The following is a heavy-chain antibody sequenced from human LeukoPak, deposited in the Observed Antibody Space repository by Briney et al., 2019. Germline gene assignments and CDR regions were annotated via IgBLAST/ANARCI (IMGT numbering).Heavy chain of an antibody. CDR3: AREVNWRFDY. CDR1: GFTFSSYS. V-gene: IGHV3-48*01. D-gene: IGHD1-1*01. Sequence: GGSLRLSCAASGFTFSSYSMNWVRQTAGKGLEWVSHISSSGSIIYYADSVKGRFTISRDNAKNSLYLQMGSLRGEDMAVYYCAREVNWRFDYWGQGTLVTVSS. J-gene: IGHJ4*02. CDR2: ISSSGSII.